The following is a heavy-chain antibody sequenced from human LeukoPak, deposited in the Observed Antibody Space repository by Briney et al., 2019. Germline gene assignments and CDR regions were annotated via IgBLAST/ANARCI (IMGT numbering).Heavy chain of an antibody. J-gene: IGHJ4*02. CDR3: ARDPAAAYFDY. CDR1: GGSISSYY. D-gene: IGHD6-13*01. V-gene: IGHV4-59*01. CDR2: IYYSGST. Sequence: PSETLSLTCTVSGGSISSYYWSWIRQLPGKGLEWIGYIYYSGSTNYNPSLKSRVTISVDTSKNQFSLKLSSVTAADTAVYYCARDPAAAYFDYWGQGTLVAVSS.